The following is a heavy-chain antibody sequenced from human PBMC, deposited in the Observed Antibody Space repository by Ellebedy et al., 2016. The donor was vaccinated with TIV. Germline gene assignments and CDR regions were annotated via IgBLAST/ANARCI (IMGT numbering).Heavy chain of an antibody. CDR2: INHSGST. Sequence: GSLRLXXTIYGGSFSNYFWSWIRQPPGRGLEWIGDINHSGSTNYNPSLESRVTMSLDTSENQFSLKVKSVSAADTAVYFCARGFPAAWELAGAWGQGTLVTVS. D-gene: IGHD1-26*01. V-gene: IGHV4-34*01. J-gene: IGHJ4*02. CDR1: GGSFSNYF. CDR3: ARGFPAAWELAGA.